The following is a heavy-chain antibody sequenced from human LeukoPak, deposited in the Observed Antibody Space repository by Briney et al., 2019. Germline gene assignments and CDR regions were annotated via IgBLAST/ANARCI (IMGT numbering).Heavy chain of an antibody. D-gene: IGHD3-22*01. Sequence: ASVKVSCKASGYTFTSYYMHWVRQAPGQGLEWMGIINPSGGSTSYAQKFQGRVTMTRDMSTSTVYMELSSLRSEDTAVYYCARGRTRDDSSGYYYEYYYYYMDVWGKGTTVTVSS. CDR3: ARGRTRDDSSGYYYEYYYYYMDV. V-gene: IGHV1-46*01. CDR2: INPSGGST. CDR1: GYTFTSYY. J-gene: IGHJ6*03.